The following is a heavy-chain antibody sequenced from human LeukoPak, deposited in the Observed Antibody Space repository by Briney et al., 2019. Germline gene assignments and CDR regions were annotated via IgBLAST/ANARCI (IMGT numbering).Heavy chain of an antibody. Sequence: ASVKVSCKASGYSFPGFYIHWLRQVPGQGLEWMGWINPNSGDTDYARNFQGRVTMTRDTSITTAYMEVSRLKSDDTAVYYCARVFNGDYFDYWGQGSLVTVSS. CDR1: GYSFPGFY. D-gene: IGHD4-17*01. V-gene: IGHV1-2*02. CDR3: ARVFNGDYFDY. CDR2: INPNSGDT. J-gene: IGHJ4*02.